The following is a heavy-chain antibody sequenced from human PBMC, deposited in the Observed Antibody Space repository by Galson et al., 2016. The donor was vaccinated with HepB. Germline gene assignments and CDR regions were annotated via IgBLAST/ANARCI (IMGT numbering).Heavy chain of an antibody. CDR1: GFTFSSYA. J-gene: IGHJ4*02. Sequence: SLRLSCAASGFTFSSYAMHRVRQAPGKGLEWVAMMSYDGGKKSYADSVKGRFTISRDNSENTLYLQMSSLRPEDTAGYYCGRGDSSGYYSGSRGFDNWGQGALVTVSS. V-gene: IGHV3-30*04. CDR3: GRGDSSGYYSGSRGFDN. D-gene: IGHD3-22*01. CDR2: MSYDGGKK.